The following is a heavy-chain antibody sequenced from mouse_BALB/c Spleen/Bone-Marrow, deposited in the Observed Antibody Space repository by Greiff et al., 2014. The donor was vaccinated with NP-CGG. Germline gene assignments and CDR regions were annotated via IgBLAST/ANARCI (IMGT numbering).Heavy chain of an antibody. CDR3: ASHYYGSSYGFAY. J-gene: IGHJ3*01. Sequence: EVQLQQSGAELVKPGASVKLSCTASGFNIKDTYMHWVKQRPEQGLEWIGRIDPANGNTKYDPKFQGKATITADTSSNTAYLQLTSLPSGDTAVYYCASHYYGSSYGFAYWGQGTLVTVSA. CDR2: IDPANGNT. V-gene: IGHV14-3*02. CDR1: GFNIKDTY. D-gene: IGHD1-1*01.